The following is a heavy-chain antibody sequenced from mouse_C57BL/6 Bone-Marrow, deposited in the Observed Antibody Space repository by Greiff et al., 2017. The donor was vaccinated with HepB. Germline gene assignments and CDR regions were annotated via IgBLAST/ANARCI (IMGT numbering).Heavy chain of an antibody. V-gene: IGHV1-55*01. CDR2: IYPGSGST. CDR3: ARRGSTDIDY. CDR1: GFNIKDDY. D-gene: IGHD1-1*01. J-gene: IGHJ2*01. Sequence: LVESGAELVRPGASVKLSCTASGFNIKDDYMHWVKQRPGQGLEWIGDIYPGSGSTNYNEKFKSKATLTVDTSSSTAYMQLSSLTSEDSAVYYCARRGSTDIDYWGQGTTLTVSS.